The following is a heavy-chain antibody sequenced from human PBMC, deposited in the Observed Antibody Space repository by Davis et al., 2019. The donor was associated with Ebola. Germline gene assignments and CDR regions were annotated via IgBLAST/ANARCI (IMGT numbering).Heavy chain of an antibody. CDR1: GYTFTNYD. J-gene: IGHJ6*03. V-gene: IGHV1-8*03. CDR3: ARRGPYNYYMDV. CDR2: MNPKSGNA. D-gene: IGHD3-16*01. Sequence: ASVKVSCKASGYTFTNYDINWVRQATGQGLEWMGWMNPKSGNAGYAQKFQGRVTISRNISRSTAYMEVRTLTAEDTAVYYCARRGPYNYYMDVWGKGTTVTVSS.